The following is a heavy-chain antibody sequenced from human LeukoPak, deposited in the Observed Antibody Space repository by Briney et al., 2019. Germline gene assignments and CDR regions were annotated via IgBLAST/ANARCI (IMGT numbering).Heavy chain of an antibody. J-gene: IGHJ4*02. V-gene: IGHV3-48*04. CDR2: ISSSGSTI. CDR1: GFTFSSYS. Sequence: PGGSLRLSCAASGFTFSSYSMNWVRQAPGKGLEWVSYISSSGSTIYYADSVKGRFTISRDNAKNSLYLQMNSLRAEDTAVYYCARESYDLWSGYIDYWGQGTLVTVSS. D-gene: IGHD3-3*01. CDR3: ARESYDLWSGYIDY.